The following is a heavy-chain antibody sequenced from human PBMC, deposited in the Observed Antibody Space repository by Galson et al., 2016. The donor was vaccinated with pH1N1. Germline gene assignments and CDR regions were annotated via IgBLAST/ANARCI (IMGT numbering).Heavy chain of an antibody. CDR2: VYPGDSDI. J-gene: IGHJ6*02. CDR1: GYIFSTFW. D-gene: IGHD6-6*01. Sequence: QSGAEVKKPGESLKISCKGSGYIFSTFWIGWVRQMPGKGLEWMGIVYPGDSDIRYNPSFKGQVTISVDKSISTAYLQWSSLKASDSAIYFCARHQSSSDDYFFYNMDVWGQGATVTGSS. CDR3: ARHQSSSDDYFFYNMDV. V-gene: IGHV5-51*01.